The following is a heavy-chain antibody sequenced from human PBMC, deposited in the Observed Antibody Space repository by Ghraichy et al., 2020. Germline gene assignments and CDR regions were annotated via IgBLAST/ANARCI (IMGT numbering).Heavy chain of an antibody. CDR3: AREIQTYYYDSSGYYGVDYFDY. D-gene: IGHD3-22*01. CDR1: GGSISSGGYY. V-gene: IGHV4-31*03. J-gene: IGHJ4*02. Sequence: SETLSLTCTVSGGSISSGGYYWSWIRQHPGKGLEWIGYIYYSGSTYYNPSLKSRVTISVDTSKNQFSLKLSSVTAADTAVYYCAREIQTYYYDSSGYYGVDYFDYWGQGTLVTVSS. CDR2: IYYSGST.